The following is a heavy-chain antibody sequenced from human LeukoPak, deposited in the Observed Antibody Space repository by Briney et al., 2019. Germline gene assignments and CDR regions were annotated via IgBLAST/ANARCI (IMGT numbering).Heavy chain of an antibody. CDR2: ISAYNGYT. V-gene: IGHV1-18*01. CDR1: GYTFTSYG. J-gene: IGHJ4*02. CDR3: ARAPVTMIVVVITPPDY. Sequence: ASVKVSCKASGYTFTSYGISWVRQAPGQGLEWMGWISAYNGYTNYAQKLQGRVTMTTDTSTSTAYMEPRSLRSDDTAVYYCARAPVTMIVVVITPPDYWGQGTLVTVSS. D-gene: IGHD3-22*01.